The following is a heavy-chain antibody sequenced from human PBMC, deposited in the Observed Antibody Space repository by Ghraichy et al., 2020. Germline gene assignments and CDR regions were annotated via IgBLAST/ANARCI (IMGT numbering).Heavy chain of an antibody. Sequence: GGSLRLSCSASGFTFSSYAMHWVRQAPGKGLEYVSAISSNRGSTYYADSVKGRFTISRDNSKNTLYLQMSSLRAEDTAVYYCVKIGAYYYYYMDVWGKGTTVTVSS. V-gene: IGHV3-64D*06. J-gene: IGHJ6*03. CDR3: VKIGAYYYYYMDV. CDR2: ISSNRGST. CDR1: GFTFSSYA.